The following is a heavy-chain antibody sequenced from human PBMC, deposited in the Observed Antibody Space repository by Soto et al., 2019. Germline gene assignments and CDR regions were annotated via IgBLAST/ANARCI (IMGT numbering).Heavy chain of an antibody. CDR1: GGSISSSSYY. Sequence: SETLSLTCTVSGGSISSSSYYWGWIRQPPGKGLEWIGSIYYSGSTYYNPSLKSRVTISVDTSKNQFSLKLSSVTAADTAVYYCARAGASGMDVWGQGTTVTVSS. J-gene: IGHJ6*02. CDR3: ARAGASGMDV. D-gene: IGHD1-26*01. CDR2: IYYSGST. V-gene: IGHV4-39*07.